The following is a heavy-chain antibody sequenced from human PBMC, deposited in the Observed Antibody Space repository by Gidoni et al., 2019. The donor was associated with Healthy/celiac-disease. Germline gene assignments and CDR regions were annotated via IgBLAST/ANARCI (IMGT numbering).Heavy chain of an antibody. CDR2: IDPSDSST. D-gene: IGHD3-16*02. Sequence: EVQLVQSGAEGKKPGESLRISCKGSGYSFTSYGISGVRQMPGKGLEWMGRIDPSDSSTNYSPSFQGHVTISADKSISTAYLQWSSLKASDTAMYYCARLYYDYVWGSYRLAGWFDPWGQGTLVTVSS. V-gene: IGHV5-10-1*03. CDR1: GYSFTSYG. CDR3: ARLYYDYVWGSYRLAGWFDP. J-gene: IGHJ5*02.